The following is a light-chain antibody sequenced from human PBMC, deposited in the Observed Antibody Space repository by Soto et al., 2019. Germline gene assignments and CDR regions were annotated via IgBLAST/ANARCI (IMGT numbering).Light chain of an antibody. CDR1: QSISRY. CDR3: QQSYNGQFT. V-gene: IGKV1-39*01. J-gene: IGKJ3*01. Sequence: DIQMTQSPSSLSASVGDRVTVTFRAGQSISRYLNWYQQRPGKAPNLLIYSASSLQTGVPSRFSGSGSGTDFTLTITNLQPEDFATYYCQQSYNGQFTFGPGTKVDIK. CDR2: SAS.